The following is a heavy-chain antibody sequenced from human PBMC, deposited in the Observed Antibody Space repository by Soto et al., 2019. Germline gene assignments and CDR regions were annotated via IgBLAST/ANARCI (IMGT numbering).Heavy chain of an antibody. Sequence: GESLKISCNGSGYSFAVYWITWVRQKPGKGLEWMGRIDPSDSQTYYSPSFRGHVTISVTRSITTVFLQWSSLRASDTAMYYCARQIYDSDTGPNFQYYFDSWGQGTPVIVSS. CDR1: GYSFAVYW. CDR2: IDPSDSQT. D-gene: IGHD3-22*01. V-gene: IGHV5-10-1*01. CDR3: ARQIYDSDTGPNFQYYFDS. J-gene: IGHJ4*02.